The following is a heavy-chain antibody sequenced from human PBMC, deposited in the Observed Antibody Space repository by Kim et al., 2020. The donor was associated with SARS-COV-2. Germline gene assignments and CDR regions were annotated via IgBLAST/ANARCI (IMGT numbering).Heavy chain of an antibody. CDR3: AKDINTMVRGVIIGVGHGRDV. Sequence: GGSLRLSCAASGFTFDDYAMHWVRQAPGKGLEWVSGISWNSGSIGYADSVKGRFTISRDNAKNSLYLQMNSLRAEDTALYYCAKDINTMVRGVIIGVGHGRDVWGQGTTVTVSS. CDR2: ISWNSGSI. J-gene: IGHJ6*02. CDR1: GFTFDDYA. V-gene: IGHV3-9*01. D-gene: IGHD3-10*01.